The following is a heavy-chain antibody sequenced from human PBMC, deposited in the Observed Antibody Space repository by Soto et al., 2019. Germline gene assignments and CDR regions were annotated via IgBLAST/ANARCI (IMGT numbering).Heavy chain of an antibody. CDR3: ASGVGARDTDAFDI. CDR1: GGSISSYY. V-gene: IGHV4-59*01. Sequence: QVQLQESGAGLVKPSETLSLTCTVSGGSISSYYWSWIRQPPGKGLEWIGYIYYSGSTNYNPSLKSRVTISVDTSKNQFSLKLSSVTAADTAVYYCASGVGARDTDAFDIWGQGTMVTVSS. D-gene: IGHD1-26*01. CDR2: IYYSGST. J-gene: IGHJ3*02.